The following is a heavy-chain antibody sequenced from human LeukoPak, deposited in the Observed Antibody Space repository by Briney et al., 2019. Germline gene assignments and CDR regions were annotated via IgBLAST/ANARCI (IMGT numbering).Heavy chain of an antibody. V-gene: IGHV3-30*02. Sequence: PGGSLRLSCSASGFTFSRLGMHWVRQAPGQGLEWVAFILYDGSKKYYADSVKGRFTISRDNAKNSLYLQMNSLRAEDTAVYYCAELGITMIGGVWGKGTTVTISS. J-gene: IGHJ6*04. CDR3: AELGITMIGGV. D-gene: IGHD3-10*02. CDR2: ILYDGSKK. CDR1: GFTFSRLG.